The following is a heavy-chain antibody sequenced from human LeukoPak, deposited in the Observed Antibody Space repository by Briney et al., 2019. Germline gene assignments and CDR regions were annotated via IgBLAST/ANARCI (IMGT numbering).Heavy chain of an antibody. J-gene: IGHJ4*02. CDR2: IYPGDSDT. CDR1: GYSFTSYW. CDR3: PRQAVVAGLPSGYFDY. V-gene: IGHV5-51*01. D-gene: IGHD6-19*01. Sequence: GESLKISCKGSGYSFTSYWIGWVRQMPGKGLEWMGIIYPGDSDTRYSPSFQGQVTISADKSISTAYLQWSSLKASDTAMYYCPRQAVVAGLPSGYFDYWGQGTLVTVSS.